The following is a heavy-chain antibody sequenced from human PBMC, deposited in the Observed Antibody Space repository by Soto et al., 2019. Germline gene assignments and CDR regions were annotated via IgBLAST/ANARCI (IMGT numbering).Heavy chain of an antibody. CDR3: AKDHDFWSAIDY. Sequence: EVQLLESGGGLVQPGGSLRLSCAASGFTFSSYAMSWVRQAPGKGLEWVSTISGSGASTYYADSVKGRFTISRDNSKNTLYLPRNSLRAEDTAVYYCAKDHDFWSAIDYWGQGTLVTVSS. D-gene: IGHD3-3*01. CDR2: ISGSGAST. V-gene: IGHV3-23*01. CDR1: GFTFSSYA. J-gene: IGHJ4*02.